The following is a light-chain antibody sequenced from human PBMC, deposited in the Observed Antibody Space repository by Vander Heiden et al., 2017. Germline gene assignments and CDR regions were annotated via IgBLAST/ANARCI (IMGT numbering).Light chain of an antibody. CDR3: CSYAGSSTYV. V-gene: IGLV2-23*02. Sequence: QSALTQPASVSGSPGQSITISCTGTSSDVGSYNLVSWYQQHPGKAPKLMIYEVSKRPSGVSNRFSGSKSGNTASLTISGLQAEDEADYYCCSYAGSSTYVFGTGTKVNGL. J-gene: IGLJ1*01. CDR2: EVS. CDR1: SSDVGSYNL.